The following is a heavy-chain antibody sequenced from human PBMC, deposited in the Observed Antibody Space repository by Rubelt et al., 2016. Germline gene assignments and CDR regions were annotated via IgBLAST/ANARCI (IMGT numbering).Heavy chain of an antibody. D-gene: IGHD6-19*01. J-gene: IGHJ4*02. CDR2: LYYGGST. CDR3: SRGPRIAVAGRDTLYFDY. Sequence: QVQLQESGPGLVKPSETLSLTCTVSGGSISSYYWSWIRQPPGKGLEWIGYLYYGGSTNYNPSPKSRVTISVDTSKNQCSLELISVTAADTAVYYCSRGPRIAVAGRDTLYFDYWGQGTLVTVSS. V-gene: IGHV4-59*01. CDR1: GGSISSYY.